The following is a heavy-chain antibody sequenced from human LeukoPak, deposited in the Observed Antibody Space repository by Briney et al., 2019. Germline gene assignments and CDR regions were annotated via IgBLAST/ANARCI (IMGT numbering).Heavy chain of an antibody. V-gene: IGHV3-49*04. D-gene: IGHD3-22*01. CDR2: IRSKAYGGTT. CDR3: TRAHDSSGYYRYFDY. J-gene: IGHJ4*02. Sequence: GGSLRLSCAASGFTFGDYAMSWVRQAPGKGLEWVGFIRSKAYGGTTEYAASVKGRFTISRDDSKSIAYLQMKSLKTKDTAVYYCTRAHDSSGYYRYFDYWGQGTLVTVSS. CDR1: GFTFGDYA.